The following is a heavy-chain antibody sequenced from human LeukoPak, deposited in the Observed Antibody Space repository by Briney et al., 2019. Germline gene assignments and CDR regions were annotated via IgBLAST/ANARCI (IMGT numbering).Heavy chain of an antibody. Sequence: GGSLRLSCAASGFTFTTYWMHWVRQAPGKGLVWVSHINSDGSITSYADSVKGRFTTSKDNAKNTVYLQMNSLRAEDTAVYYCVSFYETYWGRGTLVTVSS. V-gene: IGHV3-74*01. J-gene: IGHJ4*02. CDR1: GFTFTTYW. CDR2: INSDGSIT. CDR3: VSFYETY. D-gene: IGHD2/OR15-2a*01.